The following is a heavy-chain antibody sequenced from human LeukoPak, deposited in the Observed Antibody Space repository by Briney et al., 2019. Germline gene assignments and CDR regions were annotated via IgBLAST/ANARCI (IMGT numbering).Heavy chain of an antibody. Sequence: GGSLRLSCAASGFTFSSYSMNWVRQAPGKGLGWVSSISSSSSYIYYADSVKGRFTISRDNAKNSLYLQMNSLRAEDTAVYYCASRPGTYYGSGSYYLWGQGTLVTVSS. V-gene: IGHV3-21*01. D-gene: IGHD3-10*01. J-gene: IGHJ4*02. CDR2: ISSSSSYI. CDR3: ASRPGTYYGSGSYYL. CDR1: GFTFSSYS.